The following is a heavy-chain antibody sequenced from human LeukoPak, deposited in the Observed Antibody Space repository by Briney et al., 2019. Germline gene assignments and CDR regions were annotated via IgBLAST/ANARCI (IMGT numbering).Heavy chain of an antibody. Sequence: SETLSLTCSVSGDSISGPYWNWIRQSPGRGLEWIGYTHYTGETNYNPSLKSRLTISVDTSNNQVYLRLSSVTAAETAVYYCGRNLGSGSDHWGQGTLVTVSS. CDR2: THYTGET. D-gene: IGHD3-10*01. CDR3: GRNLGSGSDH. V-gene: IGHV4-59*11. CDR1: GDSISGPY. J-gene: IGHJ4*02.